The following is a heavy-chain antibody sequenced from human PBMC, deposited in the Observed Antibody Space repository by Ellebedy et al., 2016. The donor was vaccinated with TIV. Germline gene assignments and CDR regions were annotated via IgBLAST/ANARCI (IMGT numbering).Heavy chain of an antibody. V-gene: IGHV1-2*02. J-gene: IGHJ4*02. CDR1: GYTFTGYY. CDR2: INPNSGGT. D-gene: IGHD6-13*01. CDR3: ARDSFGSSWLIDY. Sequence: AASVKVSCKASGYTFTGYYMHWVRQAPGQGLEWMGWINPNSGGTNYAQKFQGRVTMTRDTSISTDYMELSRLRSDDTAVYYCARDSFGSSWLIDYWGQGTLVTVSS.